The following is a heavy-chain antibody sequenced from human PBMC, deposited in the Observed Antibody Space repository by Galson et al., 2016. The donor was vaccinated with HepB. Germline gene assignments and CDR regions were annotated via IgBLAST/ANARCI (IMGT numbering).Heavy chain of an antibody. Sequence: SLRLSCAASGLTVSSNYMSWVRQAPGKGLEWVSVIYSGGGTYYADSVQGRFTISRDNSKNTVFLEMNSLRAEDTAVYYCGTESYLKGHSIVVAAPSQTRGQGTLVTVSS. D-gene: IGHD2-15*01. V-gene: IGHV3-53*01. CDR1: GLTVSSNY. CDR2: IYSGGGT. CDR3: GTESYLKGHSIVVAAPSQT. J-gene: IGHJ4*02.